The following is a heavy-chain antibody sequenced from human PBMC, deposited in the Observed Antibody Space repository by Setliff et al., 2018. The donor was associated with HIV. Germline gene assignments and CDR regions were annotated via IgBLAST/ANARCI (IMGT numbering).Heavy chain of an antibody. CDR3: TKDHLSGWASDC. J-gene: IGHJ4*02. Sequence: GGSLRLSCTTSGFTFSTYPMNWVRQAPGKGLEWVAYITGSSDIIHYADSVQGRFTVSRDNAKNSLHLQMNSLRVEDTAMYYCTKDHLSGWASDCWGQGTLVTVSS. CDR1: GFTFSTYP. D-gene: IGHD6-19*01. V-gene: IGHV3-48*01. CDR2: ITGSSDII.